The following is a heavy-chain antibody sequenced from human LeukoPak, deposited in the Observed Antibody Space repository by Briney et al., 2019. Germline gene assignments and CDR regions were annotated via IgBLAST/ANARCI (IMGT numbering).Heavy chain of an antibody. CDR3: ARYASGTNFRGIDS. J-gene: IGHJ4*02. D-gene: IGHD1-26*01. V-gene: IGHV4-39*07. Sequence: SETLSLTCSVSGGSISSSTYHWGWTRQPPGKGLEWIASIDYSGSTYYNPSLKSRVTISVGTSKNQFSLKLRSVTAADTAVYYCARYASGTNFRGIDSWGQGTLVTVSS. CDR2: IDYSGST. CDR1: GGSISSSTYH.